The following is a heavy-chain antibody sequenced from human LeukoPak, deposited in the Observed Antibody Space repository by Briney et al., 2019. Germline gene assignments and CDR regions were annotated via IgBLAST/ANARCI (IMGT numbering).Heavy chain of an antibody. CDR1: GYTFTTYV. CDR2: INTGNGNT. CDR3: ARDTSNIAVAGTRTYNWFDP. J-gene: IGHJ5*02. Sequence: GASVKVSCKASGYTFTTYVMHWVRQAPRQRLEWMGCINTGNGNTKYSQEFQGRVTITRDTSASTAYMELRSLRSDDTAVYYCARDTSNIAVAGTRTYNWFDPWGQGTLVTVSS. D-gene: IGHD6-19*01. V-gene: IGHV1-3*04.